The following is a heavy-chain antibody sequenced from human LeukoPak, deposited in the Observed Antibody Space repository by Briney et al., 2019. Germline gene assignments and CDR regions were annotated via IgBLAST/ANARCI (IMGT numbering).Heavy chain of an antibody. J-gene: IGHJ4*02. V-gene: IGHV4-4*07. D-gene: IGHD4-23*01. Sequence: SETLSLTCTLSGGSICSYYWSCIRQPAEEALEGIGRLYTSGSTNYNPSLKSRVTMSVETSKNQFSLNLSSVTAPHTAVYYCARDRTDGGNSGFDYWGQGTLVTVSS. CDR2: LYTSGST. CDR3: ARDRTDGGNSGFDY. CDR1: GGSICSYY.